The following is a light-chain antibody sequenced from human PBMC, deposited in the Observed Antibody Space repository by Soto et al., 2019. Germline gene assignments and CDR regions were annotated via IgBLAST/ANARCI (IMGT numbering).Light chain of an antibody. CDR1: QSVSSSY. CDR2: GAS. CDR3: QQYGSSLRT. V-gene: IGKV3-20*01. Sequence: EIVLTQSPGTLSLSPGERATLSCRASQSVSSSYLAWYQQKPGQAPRLLIYGASSRATGIPDRFSGSGSGTDFTLTISRLETEAFAVYYCQQYGSSLRTFGQGTKV. J-gene: IGKJ1*01.